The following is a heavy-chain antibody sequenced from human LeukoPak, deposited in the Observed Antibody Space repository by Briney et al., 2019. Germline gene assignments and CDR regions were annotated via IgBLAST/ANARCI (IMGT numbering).Heavy chain of an antibody. D-gene: IGHD6-6*01. Sequence: SETLSLTCTVSGGSISSYYWSWIRQSPGKGLEWIGYIYYSGSTNYNPSLESRVTISVDTSKNQFSLKLSSVTAADTAVYYCARYVASSSSYYFDYWGQGTLVTVS. V-gene: IGHV4-59*01. J-gene: IGHJ4*02. CDR2: IYYSGST. CDR3: ARYVASSSSYYFDY. CDR1: GGSISSYY.